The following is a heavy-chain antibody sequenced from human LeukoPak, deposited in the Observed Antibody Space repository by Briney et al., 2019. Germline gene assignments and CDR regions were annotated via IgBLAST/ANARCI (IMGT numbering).Heavy chain of an antibody. CDR1: GFTFSSYA. J-gene: IGHJ5*02. CDR3: AKGRDRSGYYWFDP. CDR2: ISGSGGNT. Sequence: GGPLRLSCAASGFTFSSYAMSWVRQAPGRGLEWVSGISGSGGNTYYPDSVKGRFTISRDNSKNTLYLQMNSLRAEDTAVYYCAKGRDRSGYYWFDPWGQGTLVTVSS. V-gene: IGHV3-23*01. D-gene: IGHD3-22*01.